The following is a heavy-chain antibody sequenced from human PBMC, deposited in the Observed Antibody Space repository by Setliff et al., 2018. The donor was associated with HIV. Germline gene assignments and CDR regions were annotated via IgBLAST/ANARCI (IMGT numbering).Heavy chain of an antibody. J-gene: IGHJ3*02. CDR1: GPSINIHY. V-gene: IGHV4-59*11. Sequence: PSETLSLTCTVSGPSINIHYWSWIRQSPGKGFEWIGYIYSTGSTNYNPSLQSRVTISMVASRNQFSLKVTSVTAADTAVYYCAKGAGFYGDYTFDHWGQGRHAFDMWGQGTMVTVSS. CDR3: AKGAGFYGDYTFDHWGQGRHAFDM. D-gene: IGHD4-17*01. CDR2: IYSTGST.